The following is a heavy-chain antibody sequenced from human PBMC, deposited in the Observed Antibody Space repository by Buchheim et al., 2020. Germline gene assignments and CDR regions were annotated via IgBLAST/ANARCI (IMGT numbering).Heavy chain of an antibody. D-gene: IGHD5-12*01. V-gene: IGHV3-23*04. CDR1: GFTFSSYA. J-gene: IGHJ4*02. Sequence: EVQLVESGGGLVQPGGSLRLSCAASGFTFSSYAMSWVRQAPGKGLEWVSAINGSGGSTYYADSVKGRFTISRDNSKNTLYLQMNSLRAEDTAVYYCAKEWMATTSLWGNQNRETDYWGQGTL. CDR2: INGSGGST. CDR3: AKEWMATTSLWGNQNRETDY.